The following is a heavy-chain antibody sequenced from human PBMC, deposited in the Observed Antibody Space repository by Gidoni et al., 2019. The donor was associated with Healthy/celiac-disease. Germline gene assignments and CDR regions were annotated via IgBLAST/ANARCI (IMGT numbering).Heavy chain of an antibody. V-gene: IGHV4-59*01. CDR1: GGSISSYY. Sequence: QVQLQESGPGLVKPSETLSLTCTVSGGSISSYYWSWIRHPPGKGLEWIGYIYYSGSTNYNPSLKSRVTISVDTSKNQFSLKLSSVTAADTAVYYCARGDTMIDDAFDIWGQGTMVTVSS. CDR2: IYYSGST. J-gene: IGHJ3*02. CDR3: ARGDTMIDDAFDI. D-gene: IGHD3-22*01.